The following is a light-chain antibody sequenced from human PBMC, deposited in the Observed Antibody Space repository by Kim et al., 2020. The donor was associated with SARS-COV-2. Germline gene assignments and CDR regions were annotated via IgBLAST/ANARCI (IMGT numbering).Light chain of an antibody. J-gene: IGLJ3*02. Sequence: QLVLTQSPSASASLGASVKLTCTLTSGHSSYAIAWHQQQPERGPRYLMKLNSDGSHSKGDGIPDRFSGSSSGSERYLTVSSLQSEDEADYYCQTWDTDIRVFGGGTQLTVL. CDR3: QTWDTDIRV. V-gene: IGLV4-69*01. CDR1: SGHSSYA. CDR2: LNSDGSH.